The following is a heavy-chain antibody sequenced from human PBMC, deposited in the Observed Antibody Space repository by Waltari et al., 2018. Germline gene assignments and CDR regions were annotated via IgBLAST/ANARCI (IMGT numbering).Heavy chain of an antibody. J-gene: IGHJ6*02. CDR1: GFTFSTYA. V-gene: IGHV3-33*01. Sequence: QVQLVESGGGVVQPGRSLRLSCAAAGFTFSTYAMHWVRQAPGKGLEWVAVIWSDESNKDYGDSVKCRFTISRDNSKNTLYLQMDSLRAEDTAVYYCARVIFYGMDVWGQGTTVTVSS. D-gene: IGHD2-15*01. CDR2: IWSDESNK. CDR3: ARVIFYGMDV.